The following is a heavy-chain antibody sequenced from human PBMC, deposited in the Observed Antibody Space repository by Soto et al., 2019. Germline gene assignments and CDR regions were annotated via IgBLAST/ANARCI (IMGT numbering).Heavy chain of an antibody. CDR2: ISSDGATA. CDR3: ARVQPDGFPIYFDH. V-gene: IGHV3-74*01. J-gene: IGHJ4*02. D-gene: IGHD2-21*01. Sequence: PGGSLRLSCAASGFSFSRYWMYWLRQSPGKGLEWVSRISSDGATASLPDSVEGRFAVSRDNAKSEVFLQMNSLRVDDTGVYFCARVQPDGFPIYFDHWGQGVLVTVSS. CDR1: GFSFSRYW.